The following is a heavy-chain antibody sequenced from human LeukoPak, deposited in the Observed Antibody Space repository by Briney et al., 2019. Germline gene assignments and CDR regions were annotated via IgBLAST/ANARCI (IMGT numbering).Heavy chain of an antibody. CDR2: MNPNSGNT. D-gene: IGHD3-3*01. CDR1: GYTFTSHD. Sequence: ASVKVSCKASGYTFTSHDINWVRQATGQGLEWMGWMNPNSGNTGYAQKFQGGVTMTRNTSISTAYMELSSLRSEDTAVYYCARVSAIFGVAITDTLDWFDPWGQGTLVTVSS. J-gene: IGHJ5*02. CDR3: ARVSAIFGVAITDTLDWFDP. V-gene: IGHV1-8*01.